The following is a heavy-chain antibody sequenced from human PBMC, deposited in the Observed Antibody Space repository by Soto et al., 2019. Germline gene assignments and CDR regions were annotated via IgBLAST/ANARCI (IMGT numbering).Heavy chain of an antibody. CDR1: QVTFSSYW. V-gene: IGHV3-7*01. CDR3: VRFSGLDV. Sequence: GGSLRLSCAASQVTFSSYWINWVRQAPGKGLEWVANINEDGDDMFYLDSVKGRFTISRDNAKSTLHLQMSSLRSEDTAVYYCVRFSGLDVWGQGTTVTVSS. J-gene: IGHJ6*02. CDR2: INEDGDDM.